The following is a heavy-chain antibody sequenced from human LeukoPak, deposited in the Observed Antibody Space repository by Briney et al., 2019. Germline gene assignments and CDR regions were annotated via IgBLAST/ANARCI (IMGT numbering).Heavy chain of an antibody. V-gene: IGHV4-34*01. CDR1: GVSFSGYY. CDR3: ARVVAATLDY. CDR2: INHSGST. Sequence: SETLSLTCAVYGVSFSGYYWSWIRQPPGKGLEWIGEINHSGSTNYNPSLKSRVTISVDTSKNQFSLKLSSVTAADTAVYYCARVVAATLDYWGQGTLVTVSS. D-gene: IGHD2-15*01. J-gene: IGHJ4*02.